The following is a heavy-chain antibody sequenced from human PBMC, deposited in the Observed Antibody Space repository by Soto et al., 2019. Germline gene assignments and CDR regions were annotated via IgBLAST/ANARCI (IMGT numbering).Heavy chain of an antibody. V-gene: IGHV4-30-4*01. CDR2: IYYSGST. J-gene: IGHJ3*02. D-gene: IGHD3-10*01. CDR1: GGSISSGDYY. CDR3: ARGDYYGSGSYYNDIVIDAFDS. Sequence: QVQLQESGPGLVKPSQTLSLTCTVSGGSISSGDYYWSWIRQPPGKGLEWIGYIYYSGSTYYNPSLRCRFTISLDTSKNLCARKLSSVTAADTAVYVCARGDYYGSGSYYNDIVIDAFDSWGQGTMVTVSS.